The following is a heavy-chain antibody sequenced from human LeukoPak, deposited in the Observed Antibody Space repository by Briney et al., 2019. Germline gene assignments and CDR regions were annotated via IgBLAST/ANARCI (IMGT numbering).Heavy chain of an antibody. CDR2: IYYSGST. D-gene: IGHD3-10*01. J-gene: IGHJ5*02. V-gene: IGHV4-39*07. CDR1: GGSISSSSYY. Sequence: SETLSLTCTVSGGSISSSSYYWGWIRQPPGKGLEWTGSIYYSGSTYYNPSLKSRVTISVDTSKNQFSLKLSSVTAADTAVYYCAPYGSGSYPNWFDPWGQGTLVTVSS. CDR3: APYGSGSYPNWFDP.